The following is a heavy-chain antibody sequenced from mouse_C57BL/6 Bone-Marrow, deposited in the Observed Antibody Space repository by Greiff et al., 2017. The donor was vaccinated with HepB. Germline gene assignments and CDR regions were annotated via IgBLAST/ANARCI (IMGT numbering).Heavy chain of an antibody. J-gene: IGHJ4*01. CDR3: TRGSLTTVVEGDY. CDR1: GFTFSSYA. CDR2: ISSGGDYI. Sequence: EVHLVESGEGLVKPGGSLKLSCAASGFTFSSYAMSWVRQTPEKRLEWVAYISSGGDYIYYADTVKGRFTISRGNARNTLYLQMSSLKSEDTAMYYCTRGSLTTVVEGDYWGQGTSVTVSS. V-gene: IGHV5-9-1*02. D-gene: IGHD1-1*01.